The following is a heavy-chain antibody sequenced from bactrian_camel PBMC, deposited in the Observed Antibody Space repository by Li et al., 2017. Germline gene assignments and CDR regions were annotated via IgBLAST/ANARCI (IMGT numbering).Heavy chain of an antibody. Sequence: HVQLVESGGGSVQAGGSLKLSCEPSVAIDRTYVMGWFRQAPGKGREGVAAIDSVGSTSYADSVKGRFAISKDTAANTLYLQMTSLKPEDTAMYYCAGSGYRSFRLLVGGLVGLEYGMDYWGNGTQVTVS. CDR2: IDSVGST. J-gene: IGHJ7*01. D-gene: IGHD3*01. V-gene: IGHV3S53*01. CDR1: VAIDRTYV.